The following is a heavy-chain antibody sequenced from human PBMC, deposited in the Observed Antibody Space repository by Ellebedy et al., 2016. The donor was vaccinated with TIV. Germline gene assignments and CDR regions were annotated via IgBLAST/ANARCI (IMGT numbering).Heavy chain of an antibody. Sequence: KVSCKGSGYSFTSYWIGWVRQMPGKGLEWMGIIYPGDSDARYSPSFQGQVTISADKSISTAYLQWGSLKASDTAMYYCATAAYCGGDCYSPTFNCWGQGTLVTVSS. J-gene: IGHJ4*02. CDR3: ATAAYCGGDCYSPTFNC. D-gene: IGHD2-21*02. CDR2: IYPGDSDA. V-gene: IGHV5-51*01. CDR1: GYSFTSYW.